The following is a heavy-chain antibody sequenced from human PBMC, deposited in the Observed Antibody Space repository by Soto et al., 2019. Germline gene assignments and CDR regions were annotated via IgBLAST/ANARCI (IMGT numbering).Heavy chain of an antibody. V-gene: IGHV1-69*01. D-gene: IGHD2-21*01. CDR2: IIPILGSS. J-gene: IGHJ5*01. CDR3: AREGDSSWFDS. Sequence: QVQLVQSGAEVKKPGSSVIVSCRASGGTFNRHVISWVRQAPGQGLEWMGGIIPILGSSNHGRKFKGRVTISADESTGTAYMELSSLTSADTAVYYCAREGDSSWFDSWGQGTLVTVSS. CDR1: GGTFNRHV.